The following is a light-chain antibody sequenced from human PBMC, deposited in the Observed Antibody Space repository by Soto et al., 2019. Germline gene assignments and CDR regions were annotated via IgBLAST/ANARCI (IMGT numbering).Light chain of an antibody. CDR1: QTISSW. V-gene: IGKV1-12*01. CDR2: KAS. CDR3: QQANSFPLT. J-gene: IGKJ4*01. Sequence: IQLTQSPSFLSASVGDGVAITCLVSQTISSWLDWYQQKPGKAPKLLIYKASTLKSGVPSRFSGSGSGTDFTLTISSLQPEDFATYYCQQANSFPLTVGGGTKVDIK.